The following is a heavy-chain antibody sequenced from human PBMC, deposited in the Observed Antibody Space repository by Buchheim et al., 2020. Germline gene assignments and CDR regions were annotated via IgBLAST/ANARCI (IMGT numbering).Heavy chain of an antibody. V-gene: IGHV4-34*01. CDR1: GGSFSGYY. CDR3: ARGGAPRRVPYSSSLAY. D-gene: IGHD6-6*01. Sequence: QVQLQQWGAGLLKPSETLSLTCTVYGGSFSGYYWSWIRQPPGKGLEWIGEINHSGSTNYNPSLKSRVTISVDTSKNKFSLKLSSVTAADTAVYYCARGGAPRRVPYSSSLAYWGQGTL. CDR2: INHSGST. J-gene: IGHJ4*02.